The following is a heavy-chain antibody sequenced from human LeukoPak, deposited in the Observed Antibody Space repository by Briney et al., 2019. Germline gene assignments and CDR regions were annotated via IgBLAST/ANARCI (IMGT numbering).Heavy chain of an antibody. CDR1: GGSISSYY. J-gene: IGHJ4*02. CDR2: IYYSGST. Sequence: PSETLSLTCTVSGGSISSYYWSWIRQPPGKGLEWIGNIYYSGSTNYNPSLKSRVTISVDTSKNQFSLKLSSVTAADTAVYYCASTVAGIGYFDYWGQGTLVTVSS. CDR3: ASTVAGIGYFDY. D-gene: IGHD6-19*01. V-gene: IGHV4-59*12.